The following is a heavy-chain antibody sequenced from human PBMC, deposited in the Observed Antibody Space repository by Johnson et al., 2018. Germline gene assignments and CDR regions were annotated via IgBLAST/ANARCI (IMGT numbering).Heavy chain of an antibody. V-gene: IGHV3-30*18. CDR2: ISYDGSNK. D-gene: IGHD4-11*01. Sequence: QVQLVESGGGVVQPGRSLRLSCAASGFTFSSYGMHWVRQAPGKGLEWVAVISYDGSNKYYADSVKGRFTISRDNSKNTLYLQMNSLRAEDTAVYYCAKASNDYSNYMSAFDIWGQGTMVTVSS. CDR3: AKASNDYSNYMSAFDI. CDR1: GFTFSSYG. J-gene: IGHJ3*02.